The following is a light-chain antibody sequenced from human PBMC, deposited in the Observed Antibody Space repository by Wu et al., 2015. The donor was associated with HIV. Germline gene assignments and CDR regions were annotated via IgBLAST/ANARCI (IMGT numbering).Light chain of an antibody. J-gene: IGKJ5*01. CDR2: DAS. Sequence: EIVLTQSPATLSLSPGERATLSCRASQSVSSYLAWYQQKPGQAPRLLIYDASNRATGIPARFSGSGSGTDFTLTISSLEPEDFVIYYCQQRYNWPNTFGQGTRLXIK. V-gene: IGKV3-11*01. CDR1: QSVSSY. CDR3: QQRYNWPNT.